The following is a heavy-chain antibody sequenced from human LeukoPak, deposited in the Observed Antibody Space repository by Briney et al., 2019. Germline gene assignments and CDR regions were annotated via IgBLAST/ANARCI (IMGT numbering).Heavy chain of an antibody. CDR3: ARDSSWSFDY. D-gene: IGHD2-15*01. Sequence: GGSLRLSCVASGFSFSSYSMNWVRQAPGKGLEWVSYIRSRDGALYYADSVKGRFTISTDNARKSLYLQMNSLREEDTAVYYCARDSSWSFDYWGQGTLVTVSS. CDR1: GFSFSSYS. V-gene: IGHV3-48*02. J-gene: IGHJ4*02. CDR2: IRSRDGAL.